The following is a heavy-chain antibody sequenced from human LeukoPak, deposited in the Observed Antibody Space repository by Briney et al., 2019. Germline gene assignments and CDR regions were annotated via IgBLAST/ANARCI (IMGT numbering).Heavy chain of an antibody. V-gene: IGHV4-59*12. J-gene: IGHJ6*02. CDR1: GGSISSYY. CDR2: IYYSGST. D-gene: IGHD6-13*01. CDR3: ARRAGTLMDV. Sequence: PSETLSLTCAVSGGSISSYYWSWIRQPPGKGLEWIGYIYYSGSTNHNPSLKSRVTISVDTSKNQFSLKLSSVTAADTAVYYCARRAGTLMDVWGQGTTVTVSS.